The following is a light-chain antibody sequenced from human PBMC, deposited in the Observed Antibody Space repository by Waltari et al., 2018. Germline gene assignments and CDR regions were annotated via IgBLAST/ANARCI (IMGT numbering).Light chain of an antibody. J-gene: IGKJ4*01. CDR2: AAS. V-gene: IGKV1-39*01. Sequence: DIQMTQSPSSLSAPVGARVTITCRASQSISSYLNWYQQKPGKAPKLLIYAASSLQSGVPSRFSGSGSGTDFTLTISSLQPEDFATYYCQQSYSTPRTFGGGTKVEIK. CDR1: QSISSY. CDR3: QQSYSTPRT.